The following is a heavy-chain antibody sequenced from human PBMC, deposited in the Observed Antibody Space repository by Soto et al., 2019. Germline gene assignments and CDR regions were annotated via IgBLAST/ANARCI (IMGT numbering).Heavy chain of an antibody. V-gene: IGHV1-8*01. J-gene: IGHJ4*01. CDR3: ARLAEYCNGIKCYSNFDF. CDR1: GYNFTNFD. D-gene: IGHD2-15*01. Sequence: GSVKVCCKTCGYNFTNFDINLVRQAPGRGLVWMGWMNPSSGETGSAQNFQGRVTMTRDISTRTFFMQLTRLRSEDTAIYYCARLAEYCNGIKCYSNFDFWGRGTKVTVSS. CDR2: MNPSSGET.